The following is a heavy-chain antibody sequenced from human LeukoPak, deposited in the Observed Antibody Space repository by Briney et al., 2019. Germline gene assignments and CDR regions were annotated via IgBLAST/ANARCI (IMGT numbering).Heavy chain of an antibody. CDR2: ISGSGGST. CDR1: GFTFSSYA. J-gene: IGHJ4*02. V-gene: IGHV3-23*01. CDR3: AKNRMAAAGTPLGY. D-gene: IGHD6-13*01. Sequence: PGGSLRLSCAASGFTFSSYAMSWVRQAPGKGLEWVSAISGSGGSTYYADSVKGRFTISRDNSKDTLYLQMNSLRAEDTAVYYCAKNRMAAAGTPLGYWGQGTLVTVSS.